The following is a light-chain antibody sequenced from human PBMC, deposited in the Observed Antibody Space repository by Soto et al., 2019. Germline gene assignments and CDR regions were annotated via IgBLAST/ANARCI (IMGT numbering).Light chain of an antibody. CDR2: GTN. CDR1: SSNIGNDY. Sequence: QSVLTQPPSVSAAPGQTVTISCSGSSSNIGNDYVSWFQQFPGAAPKLLIYGTNQRPSGVPARFSGAKSGTSASLDISGLQSEDEADYYCAVWDDSLNGVLFGGGTKLTVL. CDR3: AVWDDSLNGVL. J-gene: IGLJ2*01. V-gene: IGLV1-44*01.